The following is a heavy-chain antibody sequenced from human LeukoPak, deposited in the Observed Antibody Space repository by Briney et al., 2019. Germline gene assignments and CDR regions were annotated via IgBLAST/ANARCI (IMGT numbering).Heavy chain of an antibody. CDR2: IYYSGST. CDR1: GGSISSYY. J-gene: IGHJ4*02. CDR3: ASLLTYFDY. V-gene: IGHV4-59*01. Sequence: PSETLSLTCTFSGGSISSYYWSWIRQPPGKGLEWIGYIYYSGSTNYNPSLKSRVTISVDTSKIQFSLKLSSVTAADTAVYYCASLLTYFDYWGQGTLVTVSS.